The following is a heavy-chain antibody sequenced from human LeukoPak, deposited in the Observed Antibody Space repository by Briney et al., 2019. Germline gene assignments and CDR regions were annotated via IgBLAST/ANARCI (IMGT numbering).Heavy chain of an antibody. CDR3: ARDEYDILTGYGGAFDI. D-gene: IGHD3-9*01. Sequence: GGSLRLSCAASGFTFSDYYMSWIRQAPGKGLEWVSYISSSSSTIYYADSVKGRFTISRDNAKNSLYLQMNSLRAEDTAVYYCARDEYDILTGYGGAFDIWGQGTMVTVSS. J-gene: IGHJ3*02. V-gene: IGHV3-11*04. CDR2: ISSSSSTI. CDR1: GFTFSDYY.